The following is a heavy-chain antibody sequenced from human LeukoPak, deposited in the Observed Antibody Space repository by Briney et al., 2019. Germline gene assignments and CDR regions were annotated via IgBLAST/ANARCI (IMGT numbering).Heavy chain of an antibody. CDR1: GGSISSGSYY. J-gene: IGHJ5*02. CDR3: ARDRYCSSTSCFFDP. CDR2: IYTSGST. Sequence: SETLSLTCTVSGGSISSGSYYWSWIRQPAGKGLEWIGRIYTSGSTNYNPSLKSRVTISVDTSKNQFSLKLSSVTAADTAVYYCARDRYCSSTSCFFDPWGQGTLVTVSS. D-gene: IGHD2-2*01. V-gene: IGHV4-61*02.